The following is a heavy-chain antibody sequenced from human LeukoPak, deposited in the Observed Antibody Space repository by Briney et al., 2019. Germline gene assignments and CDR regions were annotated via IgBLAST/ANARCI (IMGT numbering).Heavy chain of an antibody. CDR2: IYYSGST. J-gene: IGHJ4*02. V-gene: IGHV4-61*05. CDR3: ARMMTTVVTPGFDY. Sequence: SETLSLTCTVSGGSISSSSYYWGWIRQPPGKGLEWIGYIYYSGSTNYNPSLKSRVTISVDTSKNQFSLKLSSVTAADTAVYYCARMMTTVVTPGFDYWGQGTLVTVSS. CDR1: GGSISSSSYY. D-gene: IGHD4-23*01.